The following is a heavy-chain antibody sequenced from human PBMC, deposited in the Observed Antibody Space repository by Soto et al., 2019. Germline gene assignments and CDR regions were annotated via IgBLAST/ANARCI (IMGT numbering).Heavy chain of an antibody. Sequence: SVKVSCKASGFTFTSSAMQWVRQARGQRLEWIGWIVVGSGNTNYAQKFQERVTITRDMSTSTAYMELSSLRSEDTAVYYCAADARFGELLFAFDIWGQGTMVTVSS. V-gene: IGHV1-58*02. CDR1: GFTFTSSA. J-gene: IGHJ3*02. D-gene: IGHD3-10*01. CDR2: IVVGSGNT. CDR3: AADARFGELLFAFDI.